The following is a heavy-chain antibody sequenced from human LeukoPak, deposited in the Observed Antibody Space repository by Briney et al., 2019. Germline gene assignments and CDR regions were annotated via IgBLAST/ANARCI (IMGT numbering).Heavy chain of an antibody. V-gene: IGHV1-8*02. Sequence: ASVKVSCKASGYTFTGYYMHWVRQAPGQGLEWMGWINPNSGNTGYAQKFQGRVTMTRNTSISTAYMELSSLRSEDTAVYYCARADSNYQYYYYGMDVWGQGTTVTVSS. CDR2: INPNSGNT. D-gene: IGHD4-4*01. J-gene: IGHJ6*02. CDR3: ARADSNYQYYYYGMDV. CDR1: GYTFTGYY.